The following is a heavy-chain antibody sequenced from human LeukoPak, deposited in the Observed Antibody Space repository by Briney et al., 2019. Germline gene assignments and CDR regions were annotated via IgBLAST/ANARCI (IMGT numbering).Heavy chain of an antibody. CDR3: ASSYYYGSGSYTDPTNYYYYYGMDV. CDR1: GDSISSYY. Sequence: SETLSLTCTVSGDSISSYYWSWIRQPPGKGLEYIGYIHHSGITNYNPFLKSRVTMSVDTSKNQFSLKLSSVTAADTAVYYCASSYYYGSGSYTDPTNYYYYYGMDVWGQGTTVTVSS. J-gene: IGHJ6*02. CDR2: IHHSGIT. D-gene: IGHD3-10*01. V-gene: IGHV4-59*08.